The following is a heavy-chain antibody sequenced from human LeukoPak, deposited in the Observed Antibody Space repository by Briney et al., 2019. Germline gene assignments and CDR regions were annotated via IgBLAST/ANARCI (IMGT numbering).Heavy chain of an antibody. CDR1: GFTFDDYA. Sequence: GRSLRLSCAASGFTFDDYAMHWVRQAPGKGLEWVSGISWNSGSIGYADSVKGRFTISSDNAKNSLYLQMNSLRAEDTALYYCAKDSEWLDGYYFDYWGQGTLVTVSS. CDR2: ISWNSGSI. J-gene: IGHJ4*02. CDR3: AKDSEWLDGYYFDY. D-gene: IGHD6-19*01. V-gene: IGHV3-9*01.